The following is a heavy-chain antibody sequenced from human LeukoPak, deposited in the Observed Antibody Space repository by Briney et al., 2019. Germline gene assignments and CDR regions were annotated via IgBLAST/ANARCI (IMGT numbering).Heavy chain of an antibody. J-gene: IGHJ4*02. D-gene: IGHD6-19*01. CDR1: SGSISSYY. V-gene: IGHV4-59*08. CDR2: IYYSGCT. Sequence: PSETLSLTCTVSSGSISSYYWSWIRQPPGKGLEWIGYIYYSGCTNYNPSLKSRVTISVDTFKNQFSLKLSSVTAADTAVYYCARSSYVRWLVTYIDDWGQGTLVTVSS. CDR3: ARSSYVRWLVTYIDD.